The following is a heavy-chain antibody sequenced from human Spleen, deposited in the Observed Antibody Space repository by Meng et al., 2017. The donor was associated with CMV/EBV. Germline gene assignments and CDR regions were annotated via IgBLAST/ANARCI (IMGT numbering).Heavy chain of an antibody. CDR3: ARDQGYSSSDFDY. CDR1: GFTLSTYN. D-gene: IGHD6-6*01. Sequence: GESLKISCAASGFTLSTYNTHWVRQAPGKGLEWVSSISSSGNYIYYADSVKGRFTIPRDNAKNSLYLQMNSLRAEDTAVYYCARDQGYSSSDFDYWGQGTLVTVSS. J-gene: IGHJ4*02. CDR2: ISSSGNYI. V-gene: IGHV3-21*06.